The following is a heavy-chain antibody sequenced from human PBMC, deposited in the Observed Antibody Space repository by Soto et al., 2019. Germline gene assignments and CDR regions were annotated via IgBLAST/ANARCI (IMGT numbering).Heavy chain of an antibody. CDR1: GGSISSGGYY. CDR3: ASSTVVVIGGAFES. CDR2: IYHSGST. Sequence: PSETLSLTCAVSGGSISSGGYYWRWIRQPPGKGLEWIGYIYHSGSTCYNPSLKSRVTISVDRSKNQFSLKLSSVPAADTAVYYCASSTVVVIGGAFESWGQGTMGTVAS. D-gene: IGHD2-15*01. J-gene: IGHJ3*02. V-gene: IGHV4-30-2*01.